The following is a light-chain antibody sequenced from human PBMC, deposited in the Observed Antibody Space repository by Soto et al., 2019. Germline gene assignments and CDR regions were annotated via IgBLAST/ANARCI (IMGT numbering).Light chain of an antibody. CDR2: DTS. J-gene: IGKJ4*01. CDR1: QGIGDT. V-gene: IGKV3-15*01. CDR3: QPYTKRPLT. Sequence: EVVMSQSPSTLSVSPGEGVTLSCRATQGIGDTLAWYQHKPGQTPSLLIYDTSTRATGVPARFSGSRSGAEFTLTINILQSEDFAIYCYQPYTKRPLTFGRGAKVDI.